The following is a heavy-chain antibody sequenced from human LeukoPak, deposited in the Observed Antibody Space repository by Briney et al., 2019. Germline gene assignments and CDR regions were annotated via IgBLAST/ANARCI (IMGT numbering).Heavy chain of an antibody. CDR2: RYHSGGT. Sequence: PSETLSLTCAVSGGSINSPKSWSWVRQAPGKGLEWIGDRYHSGGTNYNPSLKSRVTISVDTSKNQFSLELNSVTAADTAVYYCGAYRTLDDAFDIWGQGTLVTVSS. CDR3: GAYRTLDDAFDI. J-gene: IGHJ3*02. D-gene: IGHD3-16*01. CDR1: GGSINSPKS. V-gene: IGHV4-4*02.